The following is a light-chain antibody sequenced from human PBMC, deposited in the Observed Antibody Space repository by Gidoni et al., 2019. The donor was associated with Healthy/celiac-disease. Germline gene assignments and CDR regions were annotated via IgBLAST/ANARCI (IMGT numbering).Light chain of an antibody. Sequence: SYELTQPPPVSVSPGQTASITCSGDTLGDKYACWYQQKPGQSPVLVIYQDSKRPSGIPERFSGSNSGNPATLTIRGTQAMDEADYYCQAWDSSTVVFGGGTKLTVL. CDR3: QAWDSSTVV. V-gene: IGLV3-1*01. CDR2: QDS. J-gene: IGLJ2*01. CDR1: TLGDKY.